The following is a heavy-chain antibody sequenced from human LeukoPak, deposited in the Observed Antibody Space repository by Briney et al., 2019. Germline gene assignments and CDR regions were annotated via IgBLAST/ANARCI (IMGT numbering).Heavy chain of an antibody. D-gene: IGHD6-13*01. CDR2: IYYTGST. CDR1: GGSISSSSYY. CDR3: ARRVGIAAAGTEDY. V-gene: IGHV4-39*01. Sequence: PSETLSLTCTVSGGSISSSSYYWGWFRQPPGKGLEWIGSIYYTGSTYYNPSLKSRVTISVDTSKNQFSLKLSSVTAADTAVYYCARRVGIAAAGTEDYWGQGTLVTVSS. J-gene: IGHJ4*02.